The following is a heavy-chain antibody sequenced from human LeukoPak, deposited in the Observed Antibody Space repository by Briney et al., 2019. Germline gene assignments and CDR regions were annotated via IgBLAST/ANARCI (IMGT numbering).Heavy chain of an antibody. V-gene: IGHV3-30*04. J-gene: IGHJ4*02. CDR3: ANLLRWEPY. Sequence: GGSLRLSCTASGFTFGDYAMSWVRQAPGKGLEWVAVISYDGSNKYYADSVKGRFTISRDNSKNTLYLQMNSLRAEDTAVYYCANLLRWEPYWGQGTLVTVSS. D-gene: IGHD4-23*01. CDR2: ISYDGSNK. CDR1: GFTFGDYA.